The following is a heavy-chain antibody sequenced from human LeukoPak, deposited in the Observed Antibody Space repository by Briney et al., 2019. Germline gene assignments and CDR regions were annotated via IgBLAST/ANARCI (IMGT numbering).Heavy chain of an antibody. CDR2: ISSSSSYI. D-gene: IGHD3-22*01. J-gene: IGHJ3*02. V-gene: IGHV3-21*01. Sequence: GGSLRLSCAASVFTFSSYSTKSVRQAPGKGLEWVSSISSSSSYIYYADSVKGRFTISRDNAKNSLYLQMNSLRAEDTAGYYCARESRGSSGYYWGAFDIWGQGTMVTVSS. CDR3: ARESRGSSGYYWGAFDI. CDR1: VFTFSSYS.